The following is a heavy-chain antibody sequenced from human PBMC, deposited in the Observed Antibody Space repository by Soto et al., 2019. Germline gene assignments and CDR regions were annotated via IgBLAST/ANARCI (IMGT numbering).Heavy chain of an antibody. Sequence: GGSLRLSCAASGFTFSNYWMNWVRQAPRRGLEWVANINGDGSENTYVDSVKGRFTISRDNAKNSLDLQMNSLRPGDTAVYFCARGPLDYWGLGTLVTVSS. CDR1: GFTFSNYW. CDR3: ARGPLDY. V-gene: IGHV3-7*03. J-gene: IGHJ4*02. CDR2: INGDGSEN.